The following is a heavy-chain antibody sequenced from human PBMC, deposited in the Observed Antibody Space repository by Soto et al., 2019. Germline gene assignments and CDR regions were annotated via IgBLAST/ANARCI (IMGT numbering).Heavy chain of an antibody. Sequence: SETLSLTCAVSGGSISSGGYSWIWIRRPPGKGLEWIGYIYHSGSTYYNPSLKSRVTISVDRSKNQFSLKLSSVTAADTAVYYCARVSGYYDSSGYYPPPDAFDIWGQGTMVTVSS. CDR2: IYHSGST. CDR3: ARVSGYYDSSGYYPPPDAFDI. J-gene: IGHJ3*02. CDR1: GGSISSGGYS. D-gene: IGHD3-22*01. V-gene: IGHV4-30-2*01.